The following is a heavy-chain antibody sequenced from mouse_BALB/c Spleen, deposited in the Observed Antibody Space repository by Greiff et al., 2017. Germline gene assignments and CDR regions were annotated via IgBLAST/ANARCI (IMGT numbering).Heavy chain of an antibody. CDR3: AREDYDGYYEAY. CDR2: IRNKANGYTT. D-gene: IGHD2-3*01. J-gene: IGHJ3*01. V-gene: IGHV7-3*02. Sequence: EVKVEESGGGLVQPGGSLRLSCATSGFTFTDYYMSWVRQPPGKALEWLGFIRNKANGYTTEYSASVKGRFTISRDNSQSILYLQMNTLRAEDSATYYCAREDYDGYYEAYWGQGTLVTVSA. CDR1: GFTFTDYY.